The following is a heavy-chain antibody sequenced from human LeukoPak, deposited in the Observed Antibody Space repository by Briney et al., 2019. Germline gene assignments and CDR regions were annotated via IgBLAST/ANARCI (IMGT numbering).Heavy chain of an antibody. J-gene: IGHJ4*02. CDR3: ARVGPPDRYCSGGSCYSPPFDF. CDR1: GYSFTSYW. V-gene: IGHV5-51*01. D-gene: IGHD2-15*01. Sequence: GEPLKISCKGSGYSFTSYWIGWVRQMPGKGLEWMGIIYPGDSDTRYSPSFQGHVTISADKSISTAYLQWSSLKASDTAMYYCARVGPPDRYCSGGSCYSPPFDFWGQGTLVTVSS. CDR2: IYPGDSDT.